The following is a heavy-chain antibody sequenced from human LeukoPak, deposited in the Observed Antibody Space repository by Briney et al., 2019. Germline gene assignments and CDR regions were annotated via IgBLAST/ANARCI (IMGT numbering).Heavy chain of an antibody. J-gene: IGHJ4*02. CDR2: IYYSGST. Sequence: SETLSLTCTVSGGSISSSSYYWGWICQPPGKGLEWIGSIYYSGSTYYNPSLKSRVTISVDTSKNQFSLKLSSVTAADTAVYYCARHFPIYYDSSGYYYPLFDYWGQGTLVTVSS. CDR3: ARHFPIYYDSSGYYYPLFDY. CDR1: GGSISSSSYY. V-gene: IGHV4-39*01. D-gene: IGHD3-22*01.